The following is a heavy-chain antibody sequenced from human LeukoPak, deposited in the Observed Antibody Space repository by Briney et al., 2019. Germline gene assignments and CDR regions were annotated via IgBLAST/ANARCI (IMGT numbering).Heavy chain of an antibody. CDR3: AKADATIGGAFDT. V-gene: IGHV3-23*01. CDR2: ISGTADSK. CDR1: RFILRNYA. D-gene: IGHD3-16*01. Sequence: GGSLRLSCAASRFILRNYAMSWVRQAPGRGLEWLSIISGTADSKYYADSVKGRFTISRDNPRSTLYLEMNILRAEDTAVYYCAKADATIGGAFDTWGQGPMVIVS. J-gene: IGHJ3*02.